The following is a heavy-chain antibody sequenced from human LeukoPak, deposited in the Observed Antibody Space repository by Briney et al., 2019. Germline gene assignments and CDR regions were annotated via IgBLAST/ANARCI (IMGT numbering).Heavy chain of an antibody. CDR2: ISWNSGSI. D-gene: IGHD1-26*01. Sequence: QPGGSLRLSCAASGFTFDDYAMHWVRQAPGKGLEWVSGISWNSGSIGYADSVKGRFTISRDNAKKSLYLQMHSLRAEDTAVYYCARDPLKTYSGSYYRFDYWGQGTLVTVSS. CDR3: ARDPLKTYSGSYYRFDY. J-gene: IGHJ4*02. V-gene: IGHV3-9*01. CDR1: GFTFDDYA.